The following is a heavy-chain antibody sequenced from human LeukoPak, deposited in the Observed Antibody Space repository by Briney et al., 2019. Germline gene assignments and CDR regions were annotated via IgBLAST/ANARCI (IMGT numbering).Heavy chain of an antibody. D-gene: IGHD6-19*01. J-gene: IGHJ4*02. V-gene: IGHV3-33*01. CDR2: IWYDGSNK. CDR3: ARDLGAVAGGFGY. CDR1: GFTFSSYG. Sequence: RGSLRLSCAASGFTFSSYGMHWVRQAPGKGLEWVAVIWYDGSNKYYADSVKGRFTISRDNSKNTLYLQMNSLRAEDTAVYYCARDLGAVAGGFGYWGQGTLVTVSS.